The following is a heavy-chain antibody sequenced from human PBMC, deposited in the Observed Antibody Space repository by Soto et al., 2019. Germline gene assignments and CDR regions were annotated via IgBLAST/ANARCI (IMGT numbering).Heavy chain of an antibody. V-gene: IGHV5-10-1*01. CDR1: GNSCTSYW. Sequence: XESLKVSCQCSGNSCTSYWVSLVLQLPGKGLEWMGRIDPSDSYTNYSPSFQGHVTISADKSISTAYLQWSSLKASDTAMYYCARPFSYYGSGSYYNSYGMDVCGQGTTVTVSS. CDR2: IDPSDSYT. J-gene: IGHJ6*02. D-gene: IGHD3-10*01. CDR3: ARPFSYYGSGSYYNSYGMDV.